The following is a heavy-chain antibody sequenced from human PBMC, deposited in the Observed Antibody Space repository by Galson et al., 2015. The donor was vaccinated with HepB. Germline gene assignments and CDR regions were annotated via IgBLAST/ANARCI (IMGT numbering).Heavy chain of an antibody. CDR3: ARDGSRRYYGSIGYDG. Sequence: SLRLSCAASEFTFSSYAMSWVRQAPGKGLEWVSTISGSGTTTYYADSVKGRFTISRDNSKNTLYLQMNSLRAEDTAVYYCARDGSRRYYGSIGYDGWGQGTLVTVSS. D-gene: IGHD3-22*01. J-gene: IGHJ4*02. CDR2: ISGSGTTT. CDR1: EFTFSSYA. V-gene: IGHV3-23*01.